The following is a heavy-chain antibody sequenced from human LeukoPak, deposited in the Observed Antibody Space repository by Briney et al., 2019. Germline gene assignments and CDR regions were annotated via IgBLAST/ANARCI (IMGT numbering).Heavy chain of an antibody. CDR2: INWNGGST. J-gene: IGHJ6*03. CDR3: ARERLWYYDILTSYYMDV. D-gene: IGHD3-9*01. CDR1: GFTFDDYG. V-gene: IGHV3-20*04. Sequence: PGGSLRLSCAASGFTFDDYGMSWVRQAPGKGLEWVSGINWNGGSTGYADSVKGRFTISRDNAKNSLYLQMNSLRAEDAAVYYCARERLWYYDILTSYYMDVWGKGTTVTISS.